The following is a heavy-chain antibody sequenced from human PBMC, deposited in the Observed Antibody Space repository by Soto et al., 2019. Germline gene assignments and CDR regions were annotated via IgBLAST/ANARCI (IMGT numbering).Heavy chain of an antibody. Sequence: QVQLVQSGAEVKKPGSSVKVSCKASGGTFSSYAISWVRQAPGQGLEWMGGIIPIFGTANYAQKFQGRVTITADESTSTAYMELSSLRSEDTAVYYCAGLTYYYDSSGYYMGLWGQGTLVTVSS. CDR3: AGLTYYYDSSGYYMGL. CDR2: IIPIFGTA. J-gene: IGHJ4*02. D-gene: IGHD3-22*01. V-gene: IGHV1-69*01. CDR1: GGTFSSYA.